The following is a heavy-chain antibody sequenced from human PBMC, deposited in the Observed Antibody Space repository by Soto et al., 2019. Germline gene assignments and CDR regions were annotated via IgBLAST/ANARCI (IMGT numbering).Heavy chain of an antibody. D-gene: IGHD5-12*01. V-gene: IGHV4-34*01. CDR1: GGSFSGYY. Sequence: SETLSLTCAVYGGSFSGYYWSWIRQPPGKGLEWIGEINHSGSTNYNPSLKSRVTISVDTSKNQFSLKLSSVTAADTAVYYCARASAPEMATIFDYWGQGTLVTVS. CDR2: INHSGST. J-gene: IGHJ4*02. CDR3: ARASAPEMATIFDY.